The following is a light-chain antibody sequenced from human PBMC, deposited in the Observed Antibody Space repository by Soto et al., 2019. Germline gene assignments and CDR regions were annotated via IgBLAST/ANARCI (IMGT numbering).Light chain of an antibody. J-gene: IGKJ1*01. V-gene: IGKV1-6*01. CDR2: AAS. CDR1: QGIRND. CDR3: LQDYNYPWT. Sequence: ASVGDIVTIPCRASQGIRNDLGWYQQKPGKAPKLLIYAASSLQSGVPSRFSGSGSGTDFTLTISSLQPEDFATYYCLQDYNYPWTFGQGTKVDIK.